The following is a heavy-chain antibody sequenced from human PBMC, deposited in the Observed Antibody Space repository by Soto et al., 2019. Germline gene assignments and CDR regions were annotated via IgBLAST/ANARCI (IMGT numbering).Heavy chain of an antibody. D-gene: IGHD2-2*01. CDR1: GGSISSGGYY. CDR3: ARGIRVVVNH. Sequence: PSETLSLTCTVSGGSISSGGYYWGWIRQHPGKGLEWIGYIYYSGSTNYNPSLKSRVTISVDTSKNQFSLKLSSVTAADTAVYYCARGIRVVVNHWGQGTLVTVSS. CDR2: IYYSGST. V-gene: IGHV4-61*08. J-gene: IGHJ5*02.